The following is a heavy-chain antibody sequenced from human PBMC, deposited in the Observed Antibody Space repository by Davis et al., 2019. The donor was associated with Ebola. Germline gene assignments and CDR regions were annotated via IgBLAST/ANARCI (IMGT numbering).Heavy chain of an antibody. CDR1: GYSFTNYW. Sequence: GESLKISCKGSGYSFTNYWTGWVRQMPGKGLEWMGIIYPGDSDTRYSPSFQGQVTIPADKSISTAYLQWSSLKASDTAIYYCARSRAKNDILTGYYPGYGMDVWGQGTTVTVSS. V-gene: IGHV5-51*01. CDR2: IYPGDSDT. CDR3: ARSRAKNDILTGYYPGYGMDV. J-gene: IGHJ6*02. D-gene: IGHD3-9*01.